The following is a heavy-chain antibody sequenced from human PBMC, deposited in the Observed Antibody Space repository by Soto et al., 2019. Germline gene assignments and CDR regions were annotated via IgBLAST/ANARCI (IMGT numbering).Heavy chain of an antibody. CDR3: ATGARXGF. D-gene: IGHD1-1*01. CDR1: GYTFTSYA. CDR2: INAGNGNT. V-gene: IGHV1-3*01. Sequence: ASVKVSCKASGYTFTSYAIHWVRQAPGQGLEWMGWINAGNGNTEYSQKVQDRVTIARDTSASTAYMELSSLRSDDTAVYYCATGARXGFWGQGTLVTVSS. J-gene: IGHJ4*02.